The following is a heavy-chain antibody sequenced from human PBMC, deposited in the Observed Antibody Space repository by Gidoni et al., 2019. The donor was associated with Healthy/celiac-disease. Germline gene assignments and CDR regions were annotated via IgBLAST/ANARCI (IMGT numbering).Heavy chain of an antibody. CDR1: GFTFSSYG. V-gene: IGHV3-33*01. D-gene: IGHD5-18*01. J-gene: IGHJ4*02. CDR2: IWYDGSNK. CDR3: ARGPIQLWPLDY. Sequence: QVLLVESGGGVVKLGRSLRLPCAASGFTFSSYGMHWVRQAPGKGLEWVAVIWYDGSNKYYADSVKGRFTISRDNSKNTLYLQMNSLRAEDTAVYYCARGPIQLWPLDYWGQGTLVTVSS.